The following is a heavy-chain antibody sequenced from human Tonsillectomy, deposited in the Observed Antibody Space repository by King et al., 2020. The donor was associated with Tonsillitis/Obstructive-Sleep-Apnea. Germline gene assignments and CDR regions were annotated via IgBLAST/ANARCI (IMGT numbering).Heavy chain of an antibody. D-gene: IGHD5-12*01. CDR3: ARGEVATKVSHYFDY. V-gene: IGHV4-31*03. J-gene: IGHJ4*02. CDR2: IYYSGST. CDR1: GGSISSGGYY. Sequence: VQLQESGPGLVKPSQTLSLTCTVSGGSISSGGYYWSWIRQHPGKGLEWIGYIYYSGSTYYNPSLKSRVTISVDTSKNQFSLKLSSVTAADTAVYYCARGEVATKVSHYFDYWGQGTLVTVSS.